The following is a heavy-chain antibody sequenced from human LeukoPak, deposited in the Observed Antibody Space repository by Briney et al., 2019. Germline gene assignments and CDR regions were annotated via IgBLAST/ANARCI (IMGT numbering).Heavy chain of an antibody. J-gene: IGHJ4*02. Sequence: SETLSLTCTVSGGSISGYYWRWIRQPPAKGLEWIGYIYNTVSTNSNPSLKSRVTISEDTSKNQFSLKLTSVTAADTAVYYCARLWYGESSFDYWGQGSLVTVSS. V-gene: IGHV4-59*01. CDR1: GGSISGYY. CDR2: IYNTVST. D-gene: IGHD3-10*01. CDR3: ARLWYGESSFDY.